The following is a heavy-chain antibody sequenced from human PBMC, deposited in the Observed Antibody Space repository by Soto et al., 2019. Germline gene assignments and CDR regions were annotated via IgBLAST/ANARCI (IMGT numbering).Heavy chain of an antibody. CDR3: ARDAGRFLEWLLTDYGMDV. CDR1: GFTFSSYA. D-gene: IGHD3-3*01. Sequence: GGSLRLSCAASGFTFSSYAMHWVRQAPGKGLEWVAVISYDGSNKYYADSVKGRFTISRDNSKNTLYLQMNSLRAEDTAVYYCARDAGRFLEWLLTDYGMDVWGQGTTVTVSS. V-gene: IGHV3-30-3*01. J-gene: IGHJ6*02. CDR2: ISYDGSNK.